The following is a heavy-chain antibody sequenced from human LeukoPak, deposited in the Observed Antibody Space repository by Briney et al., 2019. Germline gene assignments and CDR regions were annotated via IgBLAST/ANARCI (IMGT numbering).Heavy chain of an antibody. Sequence: SETLSLTCTVSDGSISGYYWSWIRQPPGKGLDWIGFLHYSGSTNYNPSLKSRVTISVDTSKNQFSLKLSSLTAADTAVYYCARYGSGSYHFDYWGQGTLVTVSS. J-gene: IGHJ4*02. V-gene: IGHV4-59*01. D-gene: IGHD3-10*01. CDR3: ARYGSGSYHFDY. CDR2: LHYSGST. CDR1: DGSISGYY.